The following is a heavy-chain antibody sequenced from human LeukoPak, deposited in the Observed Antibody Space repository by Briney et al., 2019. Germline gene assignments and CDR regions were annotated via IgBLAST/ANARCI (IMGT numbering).Heavy chain of an antibody. J-gene: IGHJ4*02. V-gene: IGHV3-30*04. CDR3: ARPYSSGWYGDFDY. D-gene: IGHD6-19*01. Sequence: GGSLRLSCEASGFTFSDAAMHWVRKAPGKGLEWVAVISYDGRNKYYADSVKGRFTISRDNSKNTLYLQMNSLRAEDTAVYYCARPYSSGWYGDFDYWGQGTLVSVSS. CDR1: GFTFSDAA. CDR2: ISYDGRNK.